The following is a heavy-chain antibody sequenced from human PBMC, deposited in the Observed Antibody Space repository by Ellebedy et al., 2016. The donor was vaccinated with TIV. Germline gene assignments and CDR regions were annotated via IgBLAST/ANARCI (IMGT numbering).Heavy chain of an antibody. CDR2: IWYDGGNK. D-gene: IGHD6-25*01. J-gene: IGHJ4*02. CDR3: ARENGYYFDY. V-gene: IGHV3-33*01. CDR1: GFIFSNYG. Sequence: GESLKISCTASGFIFSNYGMHWVRQAPGKGLEWVAFIWYDGGNKYYADYVKGRFTISRDNTKNSLYLQMNSLRAEDTAVYFCARENGYYFDYWGQGTLVIVSS.